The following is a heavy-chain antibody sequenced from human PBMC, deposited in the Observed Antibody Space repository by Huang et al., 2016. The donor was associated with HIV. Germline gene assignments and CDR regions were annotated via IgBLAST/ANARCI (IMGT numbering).Heavy chain of an antibody. J-gene: IGHJ6*02. D-gene: IGHD6-13*01. CDR3: ASQNTYIAAAAHYGMDV. CDR2: IIPICGTA. CDR1: GGTFSRYA. Sequence: QVQLVQSGAEVKKPGSSVKVSCKASGGTFSRYAISWVRQAPGQGLEWMGGIIPICGTANYAQKCQGRVTITADESASTAYMELSSLRSEDTAVYYCASQNTYIAAAAHYGMDVWGQGTTVTVSS. V-gene: IGHV1-69*01.